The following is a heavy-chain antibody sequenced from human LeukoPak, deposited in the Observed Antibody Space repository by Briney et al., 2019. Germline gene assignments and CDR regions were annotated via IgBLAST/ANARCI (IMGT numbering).Heavy chain of an antibody. J-gene: IGHJ4*02. CDR3: ARGSAIIMGSFDY. CDR2: INPNSGGT. D-gene: IGHD2-8*01. Sequence: GASVKVSCKASGYTFTSYYMHWVRQAPGQGLEWMGWINPNSGGTNYAQKFQGRVTMTRDTSISTAYMELSRLRSDDTAAYYCARGSAIIMGSFDYWGQGTLVTVSS. CDR1: GYTFTSYY. V-gene: IGHV1-2*02.